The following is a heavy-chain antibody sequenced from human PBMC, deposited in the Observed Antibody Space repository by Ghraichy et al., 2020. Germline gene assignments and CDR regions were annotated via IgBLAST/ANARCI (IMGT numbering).Heavy chain of an antibody. CDR2: MNPNSGNT. CDR3: ARCSGGSCYNYYYYYGMDV. V-gene: IGHV1-8*01. D-gene: IGHD2-15*01. J-gene: IGHJ6*02. Sequence: ASVKVSCKASGYTFTSYDINWVRQATGQGLEWMGWMNPNSGNTGYAQKFQGRVTMTRNTSISTAYMELSSLRSEDTAVYYCARCSGGSCYNYYYYYGMDVWGQGTMVTVS. CDR1: GYTFTSYD.